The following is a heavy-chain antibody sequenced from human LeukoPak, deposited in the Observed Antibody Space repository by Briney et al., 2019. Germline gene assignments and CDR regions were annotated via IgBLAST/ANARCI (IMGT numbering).Heavy chain of an antibody. Sequence: SQTLSLTCTVSGGSISSGGYYWSWIRQHPGKGLELFGYIYYSGTTYYNPSLKSRVTISVDASKNQFSLRLSSVTAADTAVYYCARENTVTFDYWGQGTLVTVSS. CDR2: IYYSGTT. CDR3: ARENTVTFDY. V-gene: IGHV4-31*03. J-gene: IGHJ4*02. D-gene: IGHD4-11*01. CDR1: GGSISSGGYY.